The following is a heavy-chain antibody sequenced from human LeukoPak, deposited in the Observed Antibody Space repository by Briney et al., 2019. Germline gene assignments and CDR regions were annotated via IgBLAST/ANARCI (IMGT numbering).Heavy chain of an antibody. CDR1: GITFSNYW. Sequence: GGSLRLSCAASGITFSNYWMNWVRQAPGKGLEWVSAISGSGGSTYYADSVKGRFTISRDNSKNTQYLQMNSLRAEDTAVYYCAKDADSSGYYSDWGQGTLVTVSS. V-gene: IGHV3-23*01. D-gene: IGHD3-22*01. J-gene: IGHJ4*02. CDR2: ISGSGGST. CDR3: AKDADSSGYYSD.